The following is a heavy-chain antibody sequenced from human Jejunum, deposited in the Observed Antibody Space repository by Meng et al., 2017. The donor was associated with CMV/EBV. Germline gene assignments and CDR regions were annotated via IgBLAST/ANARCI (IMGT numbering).Heavy chain of an antibody. CDR2: ITWNSGRI. V-gene: IGHV3-9*01. D-gene: IGHD3-3*01. CDR3: ATHLNNFGVVAAIDY. Sequence: TLGDDGRKWVRKGPGKGLEWVSGITWNSGRIGYADSVKGRFTISRDNAKNSLYLHMNSLRADDTALYYCATHLNNFGVVAAIDYWGQGTLVTVSS. J-gene: IGHJ4*02. CDR1: TLGDDG.